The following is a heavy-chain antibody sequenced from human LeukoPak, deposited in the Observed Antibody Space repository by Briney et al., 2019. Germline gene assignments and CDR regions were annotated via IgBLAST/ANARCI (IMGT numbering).Heavy chain of an antibody. CDR1: GGSISSHY. CDR2: LFDSVNT. D-gene: IGHD5-18*01. Sequence: SETLSLTCTVSGGSISSHYWSWIRQPPGKGLEWIAYLFDSVNTKDNPSLQSRLTLSADTSKDQFSLRLSSVTAADTAVYYCATIKRGSIFGYFDFWGQGIKVTVSS. CDR3: ATIKRGSIFGYFDF. V-gene: IGHV4-59*11. J-gene: IGHJ4*02.